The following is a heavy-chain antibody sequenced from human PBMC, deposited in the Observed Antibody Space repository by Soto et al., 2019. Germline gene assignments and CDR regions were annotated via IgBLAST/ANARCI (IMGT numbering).Heavy chain of an antibody. J-gene: IGHJ4*02. CDR3: ARSRFLEWLLQEDGAFDY. D-gene: IGHD3-3*01. CDR1: GFTFSSYS. CDR2: ISSSSSTI. V-gene: IGHV3-48*01. Sequence: GGSLRLSCAASGFTFSSYSMNWVRQAPGKGLEWVSYISSSSSTIYYADSVKGRFTISRDNAKNSLYLQMNSLRAEDTAVYYCARSRFLEWLLQEDGAFDYWGQGTLVTVSS.